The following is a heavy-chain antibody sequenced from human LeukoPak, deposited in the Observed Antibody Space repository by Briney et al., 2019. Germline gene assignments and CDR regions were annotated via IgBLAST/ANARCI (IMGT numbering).Heavy chain of an antibody. J-gene: IGHJ4*02. CDR2: IIPSFGTV. CDR1: GTTFRSYA. V-gene: IGHV1-69*01. CDR3: ARATSANEYSYGFHFDY. Sequence: GSSVKVSCKASGTTFRSYAINWVRQAPGQGLEWMGAIIPSFGTVKYAQKFQGRVTMTADESTSTAYMDLNYLRSDDTAVCFCARATSANEYSYGFHFDYWGQGTLVTVSS. D-gene: IGHD5-18*01.